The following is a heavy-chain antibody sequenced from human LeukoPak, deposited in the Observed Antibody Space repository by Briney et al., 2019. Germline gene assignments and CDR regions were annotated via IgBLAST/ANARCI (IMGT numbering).Heavy chain of an antibody. V-gene: IGHV4-4*07. D-gene: IGHD3-10*01. CDR1: GGSISSYY. CDR2: IYTSGST. Sequence: SETLSITCTVSGGSISSYYWSWIRQPAGKGLEWIGRIYTSGSTNYNPSLKSRVTMSVDTSKNQFSLKLSSVTAADTAVYYCARDAYYYGSGSYPLGPWGQGTLVTVSS. J-gene: IGHJ5*02. CDR3: ARDAYYYGSGSYPLGP.